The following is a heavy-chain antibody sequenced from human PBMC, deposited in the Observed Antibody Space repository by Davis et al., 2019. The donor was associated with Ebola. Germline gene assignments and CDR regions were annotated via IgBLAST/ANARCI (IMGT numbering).Heavy chain of an antibody. V-gene: IGHV3-33*01. CDR2: IWYDGSNK. J-gene: IGHJ4*02. CDR1: GFTFSSYG. D-gene: IGHD4-17*01. Sequence: LSLTCAASGFTFSSYGMHWVRQAPGKGLEWVAVIWYDGSNKYYADSVKGRFTISRDNSKNTLYLQMNSLRAEDTAVYYCARERDGDYIVDYWGQGTLVTVSS. CDR3: ARERDGDYIVDY.